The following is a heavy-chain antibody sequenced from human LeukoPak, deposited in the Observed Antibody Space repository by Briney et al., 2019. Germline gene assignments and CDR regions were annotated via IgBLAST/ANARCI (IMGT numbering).Heavy chain of an antibody. CDR3: AREGLGDYVGY. CDR2: INHSGST. V-gene: IGHV4-34*01. CDR1: GGSFSGYY. D-gene: IGHD5-12*01. J-gene: IGHJ4*02. Sequence: PSETLSLTCAVYGGSFSGYYWSWIRQPPGKGLEWIGEINHSGSTNYNPSLKSRVTISVGTSKNQFSLKLSSVTAADTAVYYCAREGLGDYVGYWGQGTLVTVSS.